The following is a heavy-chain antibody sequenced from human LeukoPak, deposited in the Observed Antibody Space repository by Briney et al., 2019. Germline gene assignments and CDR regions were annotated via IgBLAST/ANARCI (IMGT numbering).Heavy chain of an antibody. V-gene: IGHV4-34*01. CDR2: INHSGST. Sequence: PSETLSLTCAVYGGSFSGYYWSWIRQPPGKGLEWIGEINHSGSTNYNPSLKSRVTISVDTSKNQFSLKLSSVTAADTAVYHCARQGSDCSGGSCYYYFDYWGQGTLVTVSS. CDR1: GGSFSGYY. CDR3: ARQGSDCSGGSCYYYFDY. D-gene: IGHD2-15*01. J-gene: IGHJ4*02.